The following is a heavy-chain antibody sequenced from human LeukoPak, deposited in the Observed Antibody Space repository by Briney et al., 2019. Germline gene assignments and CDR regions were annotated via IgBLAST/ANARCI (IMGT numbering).Heavy chain of an antibody. CDR1: GFTFSSYA. Sequence: GGSLRLSCAASGFTFSSYAMHWVRQAPGKGLEWVAVISYDGSNKYYADSVKGRFTISRDNSKNTLYLQMNSLRAEDTAVYYRARDIVPSEMATIVYWGQGTLVTVSS. J-gene: IGHJ4*02. CDR3: ARDIVPSEMATIVY. V-gene: IGHV3-30-3*01. CDR2: ISYDGSNK. D-gene: IGHD5-24*01.